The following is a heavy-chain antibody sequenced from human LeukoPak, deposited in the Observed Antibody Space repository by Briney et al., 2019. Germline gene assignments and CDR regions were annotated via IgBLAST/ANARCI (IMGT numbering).Heavy chain of an antibody. CDR2: ISETGRST. CDR1: GFTFSAFA. D-gene: IGHD7-27*01. CDR3: ARKPNRAVSADYFDY. J-gene: IGHJ4*02. Sequence: GGSLRLSCVASGFTFSAFAMNWVRQAPGKGLEWVSTISETGRSTYYADSVKGQFTISRDNAKNSLYLQMNSLRAEDTAVYFCARKPNRAVSADYFDYWGQGSLVTVSS. V-gene: IGHV3-23*01.